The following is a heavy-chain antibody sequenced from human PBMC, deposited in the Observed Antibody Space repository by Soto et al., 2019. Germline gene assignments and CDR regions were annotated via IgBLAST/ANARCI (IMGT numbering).Heavy chain of an antibody. V-gene: IGHV1-18*01. J-gene: IGHJ5*02. CDR2: ISAYNGNT. Sequence: QVQLVQSGAEVKKPGASVKVSCKASGYTFTSYGISWVRQAPGQGLEWMGWISAYNGNTNYAQKLQGRVTMTTDTSTSTAYMELRRLRSDDTAVYYCARVPTIFGVVANWFDPWGQGTLVTVSS. CDR3: ARVPTIFGVVANWFDP. CDR1: GYTFTSYG. D-gene: IGHD3-3*01.